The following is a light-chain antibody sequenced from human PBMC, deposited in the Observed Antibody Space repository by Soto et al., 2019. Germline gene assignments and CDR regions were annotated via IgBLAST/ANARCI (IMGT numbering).Light chain of an antibody. CDR1: SSNIGSNT. J-gene: IGLJ2*01. CDR2: SDN. V-gene: IGLV1-44*01. CDR3: AAWDDSLNGVV. Sequence: QSVLTQPPSASGTPGQRVTISCSGSSSNIGSNTVTWYQQFPGTAPKLLIYSDNQWPSGVPDRFSGSKSGTSASLAISGLQSEDEADYYCAAWDDSLNGVVFGGGTKVTVL.